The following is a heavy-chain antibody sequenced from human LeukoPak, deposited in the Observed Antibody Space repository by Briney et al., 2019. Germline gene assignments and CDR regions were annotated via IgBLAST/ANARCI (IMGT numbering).Heavy chain of an antibody. Sequence: SETLSLTCTVSGGSISSSSYYWGWIRQPPGKGLEWIGSIYYSGSTYYNPSLKSRVTISVDTSKNQFSLKLSSVTAADTAIYYCARERGSSGYYIDSWGQGTLVTVSS. CDR2: IYYSGST. V-gene: IGHV4-39*07. D-gene: IGHD6-19*01. CDR1: GGSISSSSYY. J-gene: IGHJ4*02. CDR3: ARERGSSGYYIDS.